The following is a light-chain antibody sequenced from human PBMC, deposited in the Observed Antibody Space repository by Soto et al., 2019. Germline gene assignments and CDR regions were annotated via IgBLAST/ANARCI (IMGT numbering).Light chain of an antibody. Sequence: QSALTQPPSASASLGASVTLTCTLSSGHSNYKVDWYQQRPGKGPRFVMRVGTGGIVGSKGDGIPDRFSVLGSGLIRNLTIKNIQEEDESDYHCGADHGRGSKFVKVFGGGTKLTVL. J-gene: IGLJ3*02. CDR2: VGTGGIVG. CDR1: SGHSNYK. CDR3: GADHGRGSKFVKV. V-gene: IGLV9-49*01.